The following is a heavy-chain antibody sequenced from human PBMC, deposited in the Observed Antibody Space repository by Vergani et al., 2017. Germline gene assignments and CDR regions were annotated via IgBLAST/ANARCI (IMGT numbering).Heavy chain of an antibody. CDR2: ISSGGGDI. Sequence: EVQLLESGGGLVQPGGSRRLSCAGAGFTFDTYTMAYVPQAPGKGLEWVATISSGGGDIFYADSVKGRFTISKDNSKNTLFLQMNSLKDEDTAVYYFTTAWGLYYLHGEYFQYWGRGTLVSVSS. J-gene: IGHJ1*01. V-gene: IGHV3-23*01. CDR3: TTAWGLYYLHGEYFQY. D-gene: IGHD3-10*01. CDR1: GFTFDTYT.